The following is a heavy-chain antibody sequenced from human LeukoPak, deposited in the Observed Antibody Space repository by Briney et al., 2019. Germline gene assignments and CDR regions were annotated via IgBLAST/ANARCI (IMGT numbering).Heavy chain of an antibody. CDR2: ISYDGSNK. CDR1: GFTFSSYG. D-gene: IGHD3-3*01. CDR3: AKSRVYYDFWSGSAYYYYYGMDV. Sequence: GRSLRLSCAASGFTFSSYGMHWVRQAPGKGLEWVAVISYDGSNKYYADSVKGRFTISRDSSKNTLYLQMNSLRAEDTAVYYCAKSRVYYDFWSGSAYYYYYGMDVWGQGTTVTVSS. J-gene: IGHJ6*02. V-gene: IGHV3-30*18.